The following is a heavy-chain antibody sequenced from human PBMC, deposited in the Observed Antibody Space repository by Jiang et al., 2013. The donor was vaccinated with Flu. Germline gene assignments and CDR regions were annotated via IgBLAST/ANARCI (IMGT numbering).Heavy chain of an antibody. CDR3: AKDPAGGSYYDDSLDV. CDR1: GFTFSSYA. J-gene: IGHJ3*01. V-gene: IGHV3-23*01. CDR2: ISGSGGST. D-gene: IGHD1-26*01. Sequence: VQLLESGGDLVQPGGSLRLSCATSGFTFSSYAMSWVRQAPGKGLEWVSAISGSGGSTYYADSVKGRFTISRDNSKNTLYLQMNSLRAEDTAVYYCAKDPAGGSYYDDSLDVWGQGTMVTVSS.